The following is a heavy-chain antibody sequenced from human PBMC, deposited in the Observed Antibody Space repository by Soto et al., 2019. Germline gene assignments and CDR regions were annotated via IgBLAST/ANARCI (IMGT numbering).Heavy chain of an antibody. J-gene: IGHJ4*02. Sequence: QSGRSLRLSCEASGFIFTNFWMHWVRQVPGKGLVWVSRIDTSGSSTSYAESVKGRFTISRDNAKNTVSLQMNSLRAEDTGVYYCAKDTWYFDLWSQGSLVTVSS. CDR3: AKDTWYFDL. CDR1: GFIFTNFW. D-gene: IGHD1-20*01. V-gene: IGHV3-74*01. CDR2: IDTSGSST.